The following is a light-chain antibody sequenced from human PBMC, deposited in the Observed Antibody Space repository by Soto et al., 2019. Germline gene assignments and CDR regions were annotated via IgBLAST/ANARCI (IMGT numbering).Light chain of an antibody. CDR2: SSN. CDR1: SSNIGSNT. Sequence: QSVLTQPPSASGTPGQRVTISCSGSSSNIGSNTVNWYQQLPGTAPKLLIFSSNLRPSGVPERFSGSKSGTSASLAISGLQSEDEADYYCAAWDDSLSALFGGGTKLTVL. J-gene: IGLJ2*01. V-gene: IGLV1-44*01. CDR3: AAWDDSLSAL.